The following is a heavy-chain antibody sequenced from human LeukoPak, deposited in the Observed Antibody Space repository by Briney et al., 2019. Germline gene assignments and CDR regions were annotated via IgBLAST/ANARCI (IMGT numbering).Heavy chain of an antibody. V-gene: IGHV4-39*01. CDR1: GGFISSSSYY. Sequence: PSETLSLTCTVSGGFISSSSYYWGWIRQPPGKGLEWIGSIYYSGSTYYNPSLKSRVTISVDTSKNQFSLKLSSVTAADTAVYYCARPKSYDSSGYYSENWFDPWGQGTLVTVSS. D-gene: IGHD3-22*01. CDR2: IYYSGST. CDR3: ARPKSYDSSGYYSENWFDP. J-gene: IGHJ5*02.